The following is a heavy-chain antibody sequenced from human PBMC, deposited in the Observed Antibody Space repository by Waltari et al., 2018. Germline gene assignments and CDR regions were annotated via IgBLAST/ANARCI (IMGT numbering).Heavy chain of an antibody. J-gene: IGHJ4*02. CDR3: ARRGTLVYYFDY. D-gene: IGHD1-7*01. CDR1: GYSISSGYY. Sequence: QVQLQESGPGLVKPSETLSLTCAVSGYSISSGYYWGWIRQPPGKGLEWIGSIYHSGSTYYNPSLKSRVTISVDMSKNQFSLKLSSVTAADTAVYYCARRGTLVYYFDYWGQGTLVTVSS. CDR2: IYHSGST. V-gene: IGHV4-38-2*01.